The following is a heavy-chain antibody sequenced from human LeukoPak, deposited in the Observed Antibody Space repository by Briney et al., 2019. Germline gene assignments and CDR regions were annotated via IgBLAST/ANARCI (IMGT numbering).Heavy chain of an antibody. CDR1: GGSIWSYY. V-gene: IGHV4-59*01. Sequence: SETLSLTRTVSGGSIWSYYWSWIRQPPGKGLDWIGCTYYSGSTNYNPSLKSRVTLSVDASKNQFSLNLSSVTAADTAVYYCAVLTAKNYFDYWGQGTLVTVSS. CDR2: TYYSGST. J-gene: IGHJ4*02. D-gene: IGHD3-9*01. CDR3: AVLTAKNYFDY.